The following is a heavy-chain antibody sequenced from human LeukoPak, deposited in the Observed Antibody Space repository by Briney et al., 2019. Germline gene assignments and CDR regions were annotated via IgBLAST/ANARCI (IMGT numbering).Heavy chain of an antibody. Sequence: SVKVSCKASGGTFSSYAISWVRQAPGQGLEWMGGIIPIFGTANYAQKFQGRVTTTADESTSTAYMELSSLRSEDTAVYYCAETPGGGYCSGGRCYSTGYGMDVWGQGTTVTVSS. CDR2: IIPIFGTA. V-gene: IGHV1-69*13. CDR3: AETPGGGYCSGGRCYSTGYGMDV. J-gene: IGHJ6*02. D-gene: IGHD2-15*01. CDR1: GGTFSSYA.